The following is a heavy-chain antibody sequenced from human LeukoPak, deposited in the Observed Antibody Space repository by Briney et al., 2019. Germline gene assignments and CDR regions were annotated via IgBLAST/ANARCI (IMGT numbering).Heavy chain of an antibody. CDR3: VRGTVGVGAFDI. D-gene: IGHD1-1*01. Sequence: GGSLRLSCAASGFSFSSYDMPWVRQVTGKGLDWVSAISTAGDTYYPGSVKGRFNISRENAKNSLFLQMNGRRAGATAVYYCVRGTVGVGAFDIWGQGTMVTVS. V-gene: IGHV3-13*01. CDR2: ISTAGDT. CDR1: GFSFSSYD. J-gene: IGHJ3*02.